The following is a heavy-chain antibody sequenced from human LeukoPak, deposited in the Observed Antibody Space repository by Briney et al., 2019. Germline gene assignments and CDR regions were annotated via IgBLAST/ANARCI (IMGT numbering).Heavy chain of an antibody. V-gene: IGHV5-51*01. CDR1: GYSFTSYW. CDR2: IYPGDSDT. D-gene: IGHD2-15*01. J-gene: IGHJ4*02. Sequence: GESLKISCKGSGYSFTSYWIGWVRQMPGKGLEWMGIIYPGDSDTRYSPSFQGQVPISAAKSISTAYLQWSSLKASDTAMYYCAREHANCSGGSCYSASFDDWRQGILVTVSS. CDR3: AREHANCSGGSCYSASFDD.